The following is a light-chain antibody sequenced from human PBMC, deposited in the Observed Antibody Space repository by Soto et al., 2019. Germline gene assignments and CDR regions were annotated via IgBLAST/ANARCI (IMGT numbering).Light chain of an antibody. J-gene: IGKJ1*01. Sequence: EIVLTQSPAPLSLSPGERDTLSCRASQSVSGYLAWYQQKPGQAPRLVIYDVSNRATGIPARFSGSGSRTDFTLTISNLEPEDFVVYYCQQRSNWPWTFGQGTKVEVK. CDR1: QSVSGY. CDR2: DVS. V-gene: IGKV3-11*01. CDR3: QQRSNWPWT.